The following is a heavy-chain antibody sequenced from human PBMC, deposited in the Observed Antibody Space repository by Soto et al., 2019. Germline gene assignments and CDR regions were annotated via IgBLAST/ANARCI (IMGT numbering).Heavy chain of an antibody. J-gene: IGHJ6*02. CDR1: GFTFSSYA. D-gene: IGHD3-22*01. CDR3: AKFYDSSGYYLYYYYGMDV. V-gene: IGHV3-23*01. CDR2: ISGSGGST. Sequence: GGSLRLSCAASGFTFSSYAMSWVRQAPGKGLEWVSAISGSGGSTYYADSVKGRFTISRDNSKNTLYLQMNSLRAEDTAVYYCAKFYDSSGYYLYYYYGMDVWGQGTTVTVSS.